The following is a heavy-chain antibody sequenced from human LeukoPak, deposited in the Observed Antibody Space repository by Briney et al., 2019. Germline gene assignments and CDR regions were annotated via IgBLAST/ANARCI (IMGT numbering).Heavy chain of an antibody. CDR1: GGSISAYY. Sequence: SETLSLTCTVSGGSISAYYCHWIRQPAGKGLEWIGRIHTDGSTNYNPSLKSRVTVSVDTSKNQFSLTLSSVTAADTAVYYCARVMVGATRFDPWGQGTLVTVSS. J-gene: IGHJ5*02. CDR3: ARVMVGATRFDP. V-gene: IGHV4-4*07. CDR2: IHTDGST. D-gene: IGHD1-26*01.